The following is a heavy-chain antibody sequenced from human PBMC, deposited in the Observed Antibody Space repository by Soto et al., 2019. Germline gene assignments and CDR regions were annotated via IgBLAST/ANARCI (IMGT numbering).Heavy chain of an antibody. V-gene: IGHV3-21*01. CDR1: GFTFSSYS. CDR3: ARASDGANDAFDI. J-gene: IGHJ3*02. Sequence: PGGSLRLSXAASGFTFSSYSMNWVRQAPGKGLEWVSSISSSSYIYYADSVKGRFTISRDNAKNSLYLQMNSLRAEDTAVYYCARASDGANDAFDIWGQGTMVTVSS. D-gene: IGHD3-10*01. CDR2: ISSSSYI.